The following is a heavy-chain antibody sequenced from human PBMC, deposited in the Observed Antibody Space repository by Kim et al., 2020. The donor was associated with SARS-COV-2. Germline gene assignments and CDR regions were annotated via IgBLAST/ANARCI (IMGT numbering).Heavy chain of an antibody. J-gene: IGHJ5*02. CDR3: ARVGGYTRYNWFDP. CDR2: INHSGST. Sequence: SETLSLTCAVYGGSFSGYYWSWIRQPPGKGLEWIGEINHSGSTNYNPSLKSRVTISADTSKNQFSLKLSSVTAADTAVYYCARVGGYTRYNWFDPWGQGTLVTVSS. V-gene: IGHV4-34*01. CDR1: GGSFSGYY. D-gene: IGHD5-12*01.